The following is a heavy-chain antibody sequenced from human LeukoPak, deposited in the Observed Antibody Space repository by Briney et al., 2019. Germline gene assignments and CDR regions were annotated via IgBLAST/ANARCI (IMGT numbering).Heavy chain of an antibody. V-gene: IGHV4-59*01. Sequence: SETLSLTCTVSGGSIGSYYWSWIRQPPGKGLEWIGYISYSGSTNFNPSLKSLVTISVDTSKNQFSLKLSSVTAADTAVYYCAREGTAGTNLDWFDPWGQGTLVTVSP. CDR2: ISYSGST. CDR1: GGSIGSYY. CDR3: AREGTAGTNLDWFDP. D-gene: IGHD1-1*01. J-gene: IGHJ5*02.